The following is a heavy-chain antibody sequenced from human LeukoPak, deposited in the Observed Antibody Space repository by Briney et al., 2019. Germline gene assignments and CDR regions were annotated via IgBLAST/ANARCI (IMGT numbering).Heavy chain of an antibody. CDR3: ARLDCISDTCYNY. V-gene: IGHV4-59*08. CDR2: INYGGSS. CDR1: GDSISSDY. D-gene: IGHD2-21*01. J-gene: IGHJ4*02. Sequence: PSETLSLTCIVSGDSISSDYWSWIRQSPGKGLEWIGYINYGGSSEYKHSLKSRVTISVDRSKNQVSLRMRSVTAADTAVYYCARLDCISDTCYNYWALGALVTVSS.